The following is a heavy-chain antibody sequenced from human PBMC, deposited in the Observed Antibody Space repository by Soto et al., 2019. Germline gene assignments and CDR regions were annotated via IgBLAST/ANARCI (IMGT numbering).Heavy chain of an antibody. CDR2: IIPIFGTA. Sequence: QVQLVQSGAEVKKPGSSVKVSCKASGGTFSSYAISWVRQAPGQGLEWMGGIIPIFGTANYAQKFQCRVTIAADESTSTAYMELSSLSSEDTAVYYCARGRLAGTGYYGMDVWGKGTTVTVSS. D-gene: IGHD6-19*01. J-gene: IGHJ6*04. CDR3: ARGRLAGTGYYGMDV. V-gene: IGHV1-69*12. CDR1: GGTFSSYA.